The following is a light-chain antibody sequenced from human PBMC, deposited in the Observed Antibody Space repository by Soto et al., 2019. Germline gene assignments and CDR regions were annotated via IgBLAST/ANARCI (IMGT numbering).Light chain of an antibody. CDR1: SSDVGGYNY. CDR2: EVS. CDR3: SSYTSSSTEV. V-gene: IGLV2-14*01. J-gene: IGLJ1*01. Sequence: QYALTQPASVSGSPGQSITISCTGTSSDVGGYNYVSWYQQHPGKAPKLMIYEVSNRPSGVSNRFSGSKSGNTASLTISGLQAEDEADYYCSSYTSSSTEVFGTGTKVTVL.